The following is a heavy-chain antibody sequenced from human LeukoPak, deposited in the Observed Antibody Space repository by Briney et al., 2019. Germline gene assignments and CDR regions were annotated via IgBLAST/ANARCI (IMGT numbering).Heavy chain of an antibody. V-gene: IGHV3-11*01. CDR3: ATDGAGFDT. Sequence: GGSLRLSCVVSGFTFSDYYMSWIRQAPGKGLEWLSYINIGGTNTRYADSVKGRFTISRDNAKKSLYLQMNNLRAEDTAVYYCATDGAGFDTWGQGVLVTVSS. CDR2: INIGGTNT. CDR1: GFTFSDYY. J-gene: IGHJ5*02.